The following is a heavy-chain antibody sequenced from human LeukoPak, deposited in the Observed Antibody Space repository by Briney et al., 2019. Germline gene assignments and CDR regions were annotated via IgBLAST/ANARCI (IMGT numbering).Heavy chain of an antibody. CDR3: ARDMDYYDSSGYYPTYYMDV. CDR1: GYTFSGYY. CDR2: INPNSGGT. J-gene: IGHJ6*03. D-gene: IGHD3-22*01. Sequence: ASVKVSCKASGYTFSGYYMHWVRQAPGQGLEWMGWINPNSGGTNYAQKFQGRVTMTRDTSISTAYMELSRLRSDDTAVYYCARDMDYYDSSGYYPTYYMDVWGKGTTVTISS. V-gene: IGHV1-2*02.